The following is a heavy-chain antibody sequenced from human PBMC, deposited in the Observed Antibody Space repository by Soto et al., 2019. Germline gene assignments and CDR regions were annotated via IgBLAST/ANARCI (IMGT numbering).Heavy chain of an antibody. V-gene: IGHV2-70*13. CDR2: IERDDDDK. J-gene: IGHJ6*02. CDR3: PGSIRGPRKFNGMDV. D-gene: IGHD1-20*01. CDR1: GFSITSPGMS. Sequence: SGPTLVNPTETLTLTCTFSGFSITSPGMSVSWIRQPPGRALEWLALIERDDDDKYYSTSLKTRLTISKDTRKNQVVLTMANKDPAETATYYCPGSIRGPRKFNGMDVWGQGTTVTVSS.